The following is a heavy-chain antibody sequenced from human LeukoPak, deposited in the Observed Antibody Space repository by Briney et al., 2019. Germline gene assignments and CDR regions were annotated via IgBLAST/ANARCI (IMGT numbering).Heavy chain of an antibody. J-gene: IGHJ3*02. D-gene: IGHD6-19*01. V-gene: IGHV3-23*01. CDR3: AKSTDSSGWYHDAFDI. CDR2: ISGSGGST. Sequence: GGSLRLSCAASGLTFSSYAMSWVRQPPGKGLEWVSAISGSGGSTYYADSVKGRFTISRDNSKNTLYLQMNSLRAEDTAVYYCAKSTDSSGWYHDAFDIWGQGTMVTVSS. CDR1: GLTFSSYA.